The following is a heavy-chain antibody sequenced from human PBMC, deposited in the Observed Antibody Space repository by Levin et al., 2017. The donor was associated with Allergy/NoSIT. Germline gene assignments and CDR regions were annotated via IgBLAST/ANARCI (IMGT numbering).Heavy chain of an antibody. Sequence: SGGSLRLSCAASGFIFKNYAMNWVRQAPGKGLEWVSSISGSGGRIYTADSVKGRFTISRDNSKNAVYLQMNRLRDEDTARYYCARGYCSGGSCYSVFYYYGMDVWGQGTAVTVSS. V-gene: IGHV3-23*01. D-gene: IGHD2-15*01. CDR1: GFIFKNYA. J-gene: IGHJ6*02. CDR3: ARGYCSGGSCYSVFYYYGMDV. CDR2: ISGSGGRI.